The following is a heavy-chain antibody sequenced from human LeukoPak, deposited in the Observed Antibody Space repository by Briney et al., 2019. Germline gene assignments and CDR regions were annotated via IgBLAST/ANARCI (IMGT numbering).Heavy chain of an antibody. CDR3: ARDLHPRYYLPDY. CDR1: AFAFSSNW. CDR2: IKEDGSDT. D-gene: IGHD1-26*01. V-gene: IGHV3-7*04. J-gene: IGHJ4*02. Sequence: GGSVRLFCVASAFAFSSNWMSWARQAPGKGLVGVASIKEDGSDTYYVESVKGRFTISRDNAKNSLYLQMSSLRAEDTAVYYCARDLHPRYYLPDYWGQGTLVTVSS.